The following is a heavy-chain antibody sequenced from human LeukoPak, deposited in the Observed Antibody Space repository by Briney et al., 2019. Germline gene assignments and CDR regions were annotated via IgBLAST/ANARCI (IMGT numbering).Heavy chain of an antibody. J-gene: IGHJ4*02. Sequence: GGSLRLSCEASGFTFSAYAMTWVRQAPGKGLEWVSSIGSDNKPHYSESVKGRFAISRDNSKNTLFLQMNSLRAEDTAVYYCATDQMYYYGSRSYSPFNHWGQGTLVTVSS. V-gene: IGHV3-23*01. CDR3: ATDQMYYYGSRSYSPFNH. CDR1: GFTFSAYA. D-gene: IGHD3-10*01. CDR2: IGSDNKP.